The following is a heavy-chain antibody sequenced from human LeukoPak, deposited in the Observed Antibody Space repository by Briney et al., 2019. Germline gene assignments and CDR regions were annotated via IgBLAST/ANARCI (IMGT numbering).Heavy chain of an antibody. CDR1: GFTFSSHA. D-gene: IGHD2-15*01. J-gene: IGHJ4*02. V-gene: IGHV3-23*01. CDR2: ISGSGGST. CDR3: AKSMLYCSGGSCYDPFDY. Sequence: GGSLRLSCAASGFTFSSHAMNWVRQAPGKGLEWVSSISGSGGSTYYADSVKGRFTISRDNSKNTLYLQMNSLRAEDTAVYYCAKSMLYCSGGSCYDPFDYWGQGTLVTVSS.